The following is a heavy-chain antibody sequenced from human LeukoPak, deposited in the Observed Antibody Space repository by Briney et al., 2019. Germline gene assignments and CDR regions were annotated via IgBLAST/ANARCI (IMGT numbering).Heavy chain of an antibody. V-gene: IGHV4-61*01. D-gene: IGHD3-10*01. CDR2: IYYSGSA. CDR1: GGSVSSGSYY. Sequence: SETLSLTCTVSGGSVSSGSYYWSWIRQPPGKGLEWIGYIYYSGSAKYNPSLKSRVTISVDTCKNQFSLKLTSVTAADTAVYYCARGFGDWGLSWFDPWGQGTLVTVSS. CDR3: ARGFGDWGLSWFDP. J-gene: IGHJ5*02.